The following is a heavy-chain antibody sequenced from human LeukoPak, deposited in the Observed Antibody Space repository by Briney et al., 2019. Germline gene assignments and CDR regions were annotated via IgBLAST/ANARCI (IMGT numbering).Heavy chain of an antibody. V-gene: IGHV3-66*01. CDR1: GFTVSSNY. Sequence: HPGGSLRLSCAASGFTVSSNYMSWVRQAPGKGLEWVSSLYSGDSTYHAVSVKGRFTISRDTSKNTLYLQMSSLRAEDTAMYYCVKDLYKGDSASWYFFHYWGQGTLVTVSS. CDR3: VKDLYKGDSASWYFFHY. J-gene: IGHJ4*02. D-gene: IGHD6-13*01. CDR2: LYSGDST.